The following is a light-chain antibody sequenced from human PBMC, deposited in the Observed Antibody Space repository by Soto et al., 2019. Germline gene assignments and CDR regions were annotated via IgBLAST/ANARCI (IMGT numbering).Light chain of an antibody. Sequence: IVLTQSPGPLSLSPGERATLSCRATQSISSNYLAWYQQKPGQAPRLLIYGVSSRATGIPDRFSGSGSGTEFTLTISGLEPEDFAVYYCQQYGSSVLYTFGQGTKLEI. CDR1: QSISSNY. J-gene: IGKJ2*01. CDR3: QQYGSSVLYT. CDR2: GVS. V-gene: IGKV3-20*01.